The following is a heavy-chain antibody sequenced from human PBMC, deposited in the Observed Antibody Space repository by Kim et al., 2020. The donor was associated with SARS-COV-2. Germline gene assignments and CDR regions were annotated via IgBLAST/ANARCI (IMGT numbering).Heavy chain of an antibody. CDR3: SRGRWYYDFWSGYEGGEYWCGP. J-gene: IGHJ5*02. V-gene: IGHV3-13*01. CDR1: GFTFSSYD. Sequence: GGSLRLSCAASGFTFSSYDMHWVRQAPGKGLEWVSAIGTAGDTDYPGSVMGRFTIASENAKNSLYLQMNSLRAGDTAVYYCSRGRWYYDFWSGYEGGEYWCGPWGQGTLVTVSS. CDR2: IGTAGDT. D-gene: IGHD3-3*01.